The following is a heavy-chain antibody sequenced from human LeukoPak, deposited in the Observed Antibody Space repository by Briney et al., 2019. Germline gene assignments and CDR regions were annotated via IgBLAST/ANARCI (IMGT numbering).Heavy chain of an antibody. CDR2: IFSDGTA. D-gene: IGHD6-19*01. Sequence: SETLSLTCSVSGVSISNFFWSWIRQSPGKGLEWIGYIFSDGTANYNPSLKNRLSISVDTSKKQSSMRLTSVTAADTAVYYCASQISSGWYYRTWGPGTLVTVSS. V-gene: IGHV4-59*01. CDR3: ASQISSGWYYRT. CDR1: GVSISNFF. J-gene: IGHJ5*02.